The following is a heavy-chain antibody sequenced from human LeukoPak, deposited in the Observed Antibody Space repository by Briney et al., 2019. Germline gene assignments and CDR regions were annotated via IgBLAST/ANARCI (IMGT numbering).Heavy chain of an antibody. D-gene: IGHD3-22*01. V-gene: IGHV1-3*04. J-gene: IGHJ4*02. Sequence: ASVKVSCKASGYTFTNYAIHWVRQAPGQRLEWMGWINTGNGNTQYSQRFQGRVTITMDTSASTAYMELSTLRSEDTAVYYCARDSGSGFYEMTYGGQGTLVIVSS. CDR1: GYTFTNYA. CDR3: ARDSGSGFYEMTY. CDR2: INTGNGNT.